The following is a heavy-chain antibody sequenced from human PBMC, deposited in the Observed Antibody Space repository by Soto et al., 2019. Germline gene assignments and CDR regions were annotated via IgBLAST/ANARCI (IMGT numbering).Heavy chain of an antibody. CDR3: TRATDWG. V-gene: IGHV3-72*01. CDR1: GFTFSDHY. J-gene: IGHJ4*02. CDR2: SRNKTKSYTT. Sequence: EVQLVESGGGLVQPGGSLRLSCAVSGFTFSDHYMDWVRQAPGKGLEWVGRSRNKTKSYTTDYAASVKGRFTISRDGSKNSLYLRMNSLKTEDTAVYYCTRATDWGWGQGTLVTVSS. D-gene: IGHD1-1*01.